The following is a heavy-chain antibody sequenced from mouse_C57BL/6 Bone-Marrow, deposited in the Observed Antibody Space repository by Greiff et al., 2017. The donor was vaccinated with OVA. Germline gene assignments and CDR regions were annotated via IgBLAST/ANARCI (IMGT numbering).Heavy chain of an antibody. CDR1: GYTFTDYE. Sequence: VQLQQSGAELVRPGASVTLSCKASGYTFTDYEMHWVKQTPVHGLEWIGAIDPETGGTAYNQKFKGKAILTADKSSSTAYMELRSLTSEDSAVYYCANYYGSSSWCAYWGQGTLVTVSA. D-gene: IGHD1-1*01. CDR3: ANYYGSSSWCAY. V-gene: IGHV1-15*01. CDR2: IDPETGGT. J-gene: IGHJ3*01.